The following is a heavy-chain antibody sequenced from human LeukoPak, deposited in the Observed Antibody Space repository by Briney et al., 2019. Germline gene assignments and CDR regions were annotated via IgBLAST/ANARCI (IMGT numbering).Heavy chain of an antibody. CDR2: INPSGGT. Sequence: NPSETLSLTCAVYGGSFSDYYWSWVRQPPGKGLEWIGEINPSGGTGYKPSLKSRVTISVDTSKNQFSLKLSSVTAADTAVYYCARTTEAHSWRTRYYDYYMDVWGKGTTVTVSS. J-gene: IGHJ6*03. CDR1: GGSFSDYY. V-gene: IGHV4-34*01. D-gene: IGHD6-13*01. CDR3: ARTTEAHSWRTRYYDYYMDV.